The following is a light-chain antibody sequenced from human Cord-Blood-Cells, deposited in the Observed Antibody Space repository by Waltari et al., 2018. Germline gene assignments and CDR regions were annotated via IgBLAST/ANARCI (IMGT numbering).Light chain of an antibody. CDR3: QQYGSSPIT. CDR1: QGVSSSY. Sequence: ESVLTQSPGTLFLYPGERAILSCRAIQGVSSSYFAWYQPKPGQAPRLLIHGASSRATAIPDRFSGSGSGTDFTLTVSRLEPEDFAVYYCQQYGSSPITFGQGTRLEIK. V-gene: IGKV3-20*01. J-gene: IGKJ5*01. CDR2: GAS.